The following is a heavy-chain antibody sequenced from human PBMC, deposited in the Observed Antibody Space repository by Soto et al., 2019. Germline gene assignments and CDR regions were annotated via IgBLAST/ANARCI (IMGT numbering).Heavy chain of an antibody. CDR2: INAGNGNT. CDR3: ARDVGATGD. J-gene: IGHJ4*02. V-gene: IGHV1-3*01. D-gene: IGHD1-26*01. CDR1: GYTLTRYA. Sequence: QVQLVQSGAEVKKPGASVKVSWIASGYTLTRYAMHWVRQAPGQRLEWMGWINAGNGNTKYSQKFQGRVTITRDTSASTANMELSSLRSEDTAVYYCARDVGATGDWGQGTLVTVST.